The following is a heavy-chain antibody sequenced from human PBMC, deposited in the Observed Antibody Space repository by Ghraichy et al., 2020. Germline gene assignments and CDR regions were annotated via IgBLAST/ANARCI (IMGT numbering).Heavy chain of an antibody. D-gene: IGHD3-9*01. CDR2: IYYSGST. Sequence: SETLSLTCTVSGGSISSGGYYWSWIRQHPGKGLEWIGYIYYSGSTYYNPSLKSRVTISVDTSKNQFSLKLSSVTAADTAVYYCARDGRYFDWLHWFDPWGQGTLVTVSS. CDR1: GGSISSGGYY. J-gene: IGHJ5*02. V-gene: IGHV4-31*03. CDR3: ARDGRYFDWLHWFDP.